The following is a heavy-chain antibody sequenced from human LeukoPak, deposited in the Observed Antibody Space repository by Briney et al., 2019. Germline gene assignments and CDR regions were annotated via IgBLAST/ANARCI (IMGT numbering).Heavy chain of an antibody. V-gene: IGHV3-48*01. Sequence: PGGSLRLSCAASGFTFSSYSMNWVRQAPGKGLEWVSYISSSSSTIYYADSVKGRFTISRDNAKNSLYLQMNSLRAEDTAVYYCARLLKLGGRSLDYWGQGTLVTVSS. CDR3: ARLLKLGGRSLDY. J-gene: IGHJ4*02. CDR1: GFTFSSYS. D-gene: IGHD2-15*01. CDR2: ISSSSSTI.